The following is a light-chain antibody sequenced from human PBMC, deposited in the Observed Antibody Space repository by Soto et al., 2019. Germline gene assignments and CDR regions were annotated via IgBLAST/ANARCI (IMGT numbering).Light chain of an antibody. CDR3: FSFTTDWTHV. J-gene: IGLJ1*01. V-gene: IGLV2-14*01. Sequence: QSELTQSASVSGSPGQSITISCTGTSSDVGAYNYVSWFQQHPGKAPTLIISEVSNRPSGVSNRFSGSKSGNAASLTISGLQAEDEADYFCFSFTTDWTHVFGTGTKVTVL. CDR1: SSDVGAYNY. CDR2: EVS.